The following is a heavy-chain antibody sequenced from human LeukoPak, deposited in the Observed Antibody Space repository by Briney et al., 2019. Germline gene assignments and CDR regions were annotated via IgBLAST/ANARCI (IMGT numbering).Heavy chain of an antibody. CDR2: INHSGST. D-gene: IGHD6-13*01. CDR3: ARRFRIAAAGTNYYGMDV. Sequence: PSETLSLTCAVYGGSFNGYYWSWIRQPPGKGLEWIGEINHSGSTNYNPSLKSRVTISVDTSKDQFSLKLSSVTAADTAVYYCARRFRIAAAGTNYYGMDVWGQGTTVTVSS. CDR1: GGSFNGYY. J-gene: IGHJ6*02. V-gene: IGHV4-34*01.